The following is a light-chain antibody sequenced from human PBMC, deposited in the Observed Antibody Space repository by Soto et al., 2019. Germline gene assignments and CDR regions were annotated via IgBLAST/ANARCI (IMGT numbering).Light chain of an antibody. V-gene: IGKV1-27*01. CDR1: QGISNY. J-gene: IGKJ4*01. Sequence: DIQMTQSPSSLSASVGDRVTITCRVSQGISNYLAWYQQIPGKVPKLLISAASTLQSGVPSRFIGSGSGTDFTLTISSLQPEDVATYYCQQYTNVPAFGGGTKVEIK. CDR2: AAS. CDR3: QQYTNVPA.